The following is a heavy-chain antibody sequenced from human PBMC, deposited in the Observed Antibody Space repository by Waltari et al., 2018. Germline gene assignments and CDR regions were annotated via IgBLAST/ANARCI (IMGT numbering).Heavy chain of an antibody. Sequence: EVQLLESGGGLVQPGGSLRLSCAASGFTFSSYAMSWVRQAPGKGLEWVSAISGSGGSTDYADSVKGRFTISRDNSKNTLYLQMNSLRAEDTAVYYCAKDGYDYWYFDLWGRGTLVTVSS. J-gene: IGHJ2*01. D-gene: IGHD5-12*01. V-gene: IGHV3-23*01. CDR3: AKDGYDYWYFDL. CDR1: GFTFSSYA. CDR2: ISGSGGST.